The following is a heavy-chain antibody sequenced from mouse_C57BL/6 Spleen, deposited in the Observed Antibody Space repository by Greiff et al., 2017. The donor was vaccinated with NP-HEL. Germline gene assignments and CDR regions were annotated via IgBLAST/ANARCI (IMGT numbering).Heavy chain of an antibody. D-gene: IGHD1-1*01. V-gene: IGHV1-69*01. Sequence: VQLQQPGAELVMPGASVKLSCKASGYTFTSYWMHWVKQRPGQGLEWIGEIDPSDSYTNYNQKFKGKSTLTVDKSSSTAYMQLSSLTSEDSAVYYCARSTTVRAMDYWGQGTSVTVSS. CDR1: GYTFTSYW. CDR3: ARSTTVRAMDY. J-gene: IGHJ4*01. CDR2: IDPSDSYT.